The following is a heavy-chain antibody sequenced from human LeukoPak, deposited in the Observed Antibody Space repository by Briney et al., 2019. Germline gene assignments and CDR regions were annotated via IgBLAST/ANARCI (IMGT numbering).Heavy chain of an antibody. J-gene: IGHJ4*02. CDR2: IYPGDSDT. CDR1: GFSATDYW. CDR3: TARRFGDSFSQPYYFAY. D-gene: IGHD3-10*01. V-gene: IGHV5-51*01. Sequence: GESLKISCKGSGFSATDYWIGWVRQMPGKGLEWMGIIYPGDSDTRYGPSFQGQVTISADKSINTAYLQWSSLKASDTAVYYCTARRFGDSFSQPYYFAYWGQGTLVTVSS.